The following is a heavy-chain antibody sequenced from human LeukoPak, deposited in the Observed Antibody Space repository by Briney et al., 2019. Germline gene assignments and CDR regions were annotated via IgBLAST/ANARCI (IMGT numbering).Heavy chain of an antibody. V-gene: IGHV3-74*01. CDR1: GFTFSSYW. CDR2: INSDGSST. Sequence: HPGGSPRLSCAASGFTFSSYWMHWVRHAPGKGLVWVSRINSDGSSTSYADSVKGRFTISRDNAKNTLYLQMNSLRAEDTAVYYCARVAPEDRRPITEYFQHWGQGTLVTVSS. J-gene: IGHJ1*01. CDR3: ARVAPEDRRPITEYFQH. D-gene: IGHD1-14*01.